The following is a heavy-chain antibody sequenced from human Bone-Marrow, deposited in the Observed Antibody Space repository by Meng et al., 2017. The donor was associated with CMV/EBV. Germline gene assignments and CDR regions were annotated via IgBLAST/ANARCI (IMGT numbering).Heavy chain of an antibody. D-gene: IGHD3-10*01. CDR1: GCTFSSYA. V-gene: IGHV1-69*05. CDR2: IIPIFGTA. Sequence: KPSGCTFSSYAISWVPQAPGQGLAWMGGIIPIFGTANSAQKFQRRVTITTDESTSTTYMELSSLRSEDTAVYYCARVPYYGSGYTSPWGQGTLVTVSS. CDR3: ARVPYYGSGYTSP. J-gene: IGHJ5*02.